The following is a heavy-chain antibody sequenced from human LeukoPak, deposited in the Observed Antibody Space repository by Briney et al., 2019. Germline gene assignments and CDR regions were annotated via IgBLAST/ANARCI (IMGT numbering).Heavy chain of an antibody. V-gene: IGHV3-30-3*01. D-gene: IGHD3-10*01. CDR1: GFTFSSYA. CDR3: ARERYYYGSGRPTHAFDI. J-gene: IGHJ3*02. CDR2: ISYDGSNK. Sequence: PGGSLRLSCAASGFTFSSYAMHWVRQAPGKGLEWVAVISYDGSNKYYADSVKGRFTISRDNSKNTLYLQMNSLRAEDTAVYYCARERYYYGSGRPTHAFDIWGQGTMVTVSS.